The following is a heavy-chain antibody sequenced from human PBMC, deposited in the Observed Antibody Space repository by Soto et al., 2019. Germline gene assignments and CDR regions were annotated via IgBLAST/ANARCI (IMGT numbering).Heavy chain of an antibody. D-gene: IGHD6-19*01. J-gene: IGHJ4*02. V-gene: IGHV3-23*01. CDR1: GGSVSSGSYY. CDR2: ISGSGGST. Sequence: PSETLSLTCTVSGGSVSSGSYYWSWIRQPPGEGLEWVSAISGSGGSTYYADSVKGRFTISRDNSKNTLYLQMDSLRAEDTAVYYCAKTDTILFIAVAGTGFDYWGQGTLVTVSS. CDR3: AKTDTILFIAVAGTGFDY.